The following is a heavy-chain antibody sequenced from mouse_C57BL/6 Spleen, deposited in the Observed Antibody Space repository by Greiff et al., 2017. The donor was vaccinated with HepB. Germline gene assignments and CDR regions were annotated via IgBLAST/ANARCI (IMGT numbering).Heavy chain of an antibody. CDR2: INPNNGGT. D-gene: IGHD1-1*01. CDR1: GYTFTDYY. CDR3: ARSDYGSDY. V-gene: IGHV1-26*01. J-gene: IGHJ4*01. Sequence: EVQLQQSGPELVKPGASVKISCKASGYTFTDYYMNWVKQSHGKSLEWIGDINPNNGGTSYNQKFKGKATLTVDKSSSTAYMELRSLTSEDSAVYYCARSDYGSDYWGQGTSVTVSS.